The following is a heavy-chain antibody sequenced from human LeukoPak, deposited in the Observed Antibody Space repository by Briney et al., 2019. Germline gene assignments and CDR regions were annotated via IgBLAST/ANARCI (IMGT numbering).Heavy chain of an antibody. CDR3: ARGGGLDV. CDR2: INHNGNVN. CDR1: GFTFSTYN. J-gene: IGHJ6*02. V-gene: IGHV3-7*03. D-gene: IGHD3-16*01. Sequence: GGSLRLSCAASGFTFSTYNVYWVRQAPGKGLEWVASINHNGNVNYYVDSVKGRFTISRDNAKNSLYLQMSNLRAEDTAVYFCARGGGLDVWGQGATVTVSS.